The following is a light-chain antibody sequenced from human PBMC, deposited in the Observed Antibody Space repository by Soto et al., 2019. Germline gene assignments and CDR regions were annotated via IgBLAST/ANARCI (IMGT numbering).Light chain of an antibody. CDR2: GAS. V-gene: IGKV3-11*01. J-gene: IGKJ4*01. Sequence: IVLTQSPATLSMSPGERATLSCRARQKMNTYLSWYQHKPGKAPRLLIYGASTRATGIPARFSGSGSGTVFTPTISSLDPDYSAVYCCQHRYNSLTFCGGTKVEIK. CDR1: QKMNTY. CDR3: QHRYNSLT.